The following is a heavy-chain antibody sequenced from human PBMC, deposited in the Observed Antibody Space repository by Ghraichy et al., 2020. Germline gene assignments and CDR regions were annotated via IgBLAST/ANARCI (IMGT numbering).Heavy chain of an antibody. CDR3: ARDVNGWFDP. J-gene: IGHJ5*02. V-gene: IGHV3-21*01. D-gene: IGHD2-8*01. CDR2: ISSSSSYI. CDR1: GFTFSSYS. Sequence: GGSLRLSCAASGFTFSSYSMNWVRQAPGKGLEWVSSISSSSSYIYYSDSVKGRFTISRDNAKNSLYLQMNSLRAEDTAVYYCARDVNGWFDPWGQGTLVTVSS.